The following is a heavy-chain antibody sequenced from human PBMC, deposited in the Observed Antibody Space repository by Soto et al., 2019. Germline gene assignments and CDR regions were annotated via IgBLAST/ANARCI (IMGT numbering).Heavy chain of an antibody. Sequence: GASVKVSCKASGGTFTSCAMNWVRQAPGQGLEWMGGIIPIFGTTNYAQKFQGRVTITADESTSTAYMELSSLRSEDTAVYYCARSRVCGGDGYLHPAGYYFGYWGQGTLATVPS. CDR2: IIPIFGTT. J-gene: IGHJ4*02. D-gene: IGHD2-21*02. CDR3: ARSRVCGGDGYLHPAGYYFGY. V-gene: IGHV1-69*13. CDR1: GGTFTSCA.